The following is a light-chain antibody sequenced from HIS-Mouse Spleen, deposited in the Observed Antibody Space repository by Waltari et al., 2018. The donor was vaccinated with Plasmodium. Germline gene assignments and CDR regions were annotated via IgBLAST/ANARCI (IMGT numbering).Light chain of an antibody. V-gene: IGKV1-5*03. CDR1: QSISSR. CDR3: QQYNSYSWT. CDR2: NAS. J-gene: IGKJ1*01. Sequence: IWMTQSPSILSASAGDRVTISCRGSQSISSRLAWYQQKPGKAPKLLIYNASSLESGVPSRFSGSGSGTEFTLTISSLQPDDFATYYCQQYNSYSWTFGQGTKVEIK.